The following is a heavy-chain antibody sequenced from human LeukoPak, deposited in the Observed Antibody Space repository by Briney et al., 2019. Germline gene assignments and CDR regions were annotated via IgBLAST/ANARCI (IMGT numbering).Heavy chain of an antibody. V-gene: IGHV1-46*01. CDR2: INPSGGST. Sequence: ASVKVSCKASGYTFTSYYMHWVRQAPGQGLEWMGLINPSGGSTSYAQKFQGRVTMTRDTSTSTVYMELSSLRSEDTAVYYCARDKGGGSYYYYYYYGMDVWGQGTTVTVSS. CDR1: GYTFTSYY. D-gene: IGHD1-26*01. CDR3: ARDKGGGSYYYYYYYGMDV. J-gene: IGHJ6*02.